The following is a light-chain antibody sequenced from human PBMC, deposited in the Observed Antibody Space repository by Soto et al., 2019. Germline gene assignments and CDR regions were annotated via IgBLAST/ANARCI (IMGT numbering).Light chain of an antibody. Sequence: EIVLTQSPGTLSLSPGERVSLSCRASQSVSNSYLAWYQQKPGQAPRLLIYGASSRATGIPDRFSGSGSGTDFTLTISRLEPEDLAVYYCQQYGNSPRTFGQGTKLVIK. V-gene: IGKV3-20*01. CDR3: QQYGNSPRT. CDR2: GAS. CDR1: QSVSNSY. J-gene: IGKJ2*01.